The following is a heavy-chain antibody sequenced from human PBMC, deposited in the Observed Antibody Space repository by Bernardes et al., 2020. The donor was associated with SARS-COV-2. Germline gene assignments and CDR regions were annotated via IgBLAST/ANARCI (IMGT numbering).Heavy chain of an antibody. CDR2: INPNSGGT. V-gene: IGHV1-2*04. D-gene: IGHD1-26*01. J-gene: IGHJ6*02. Sequence: SVKVSCKASGYTFTGYYMHWVRQAPGQGLEWMGWINPNSGGTNYAQKFQGWVTMTRDTSISTAYMELSRLRSDDTAVYYCARAGSYRGHYYYGMDVWGQGTTVTVSS. CDR1: GYTFTGYY. CDR3: ARAGSYRGHYYYGMDV.